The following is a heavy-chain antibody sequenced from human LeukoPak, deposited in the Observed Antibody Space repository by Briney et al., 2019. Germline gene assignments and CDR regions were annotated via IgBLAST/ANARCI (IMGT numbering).Heavy chain of an antibody. CDR3: AKDPYSSSWYHLDYYYYYMDV. J-gene: IGHJ6*03. Sequence: GGSLRLSCAAPGFTFSSFGMHWVRQAPGKGLEWVAFIRYDGSNKYYADSVKGRFTISRDNSKNTLYLQMNSLRAEDTAVYYCAKDPYSSSWYHLDYYYYYMDVWGKGTTVTVSS. CDR2: IRYDGSNK. V-gene: IGHV3-30*02. D-gene: IGHD6-13*01. CDR1: GFTFSSFG.